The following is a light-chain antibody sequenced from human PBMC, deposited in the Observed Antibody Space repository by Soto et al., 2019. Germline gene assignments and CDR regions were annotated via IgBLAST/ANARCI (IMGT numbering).Light chain of an antibody. CDR1: QSVSSNY. V-gene: IGKV3-20*01. CDR2: GAS. J-gene: IGKJ4*01. Sequence: EIVLTQSPATLSLSPGERATLSCRASQSVSSNYLAWYQQRPGQAPRLLIYGASSRATGIPDRFSGSGSGTDFTLTISRLEPEDFAVYYCQQYGGSPRLTFGGGTKVEIK. CDR3: QQYGGSPRLT.